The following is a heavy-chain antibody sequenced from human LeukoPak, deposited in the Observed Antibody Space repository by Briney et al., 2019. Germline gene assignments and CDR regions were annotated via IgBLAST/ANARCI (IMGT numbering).Heavy chain of an antibody. V-gene: IGHV5-51*01. CDR1: GYSFTSYW. D-gene: IGHD2-21*01. CDR2: IYPGDSDT. CDR3: ARRLIASEPFDY. Sequence: GESLKISCKGSGYSFTSYWIGWVRPIPGKGMEWMGIIYPGDSDTRYSPPFQGQVTISADKSINTAYLQWNSLKPSDSAMYYCARRLIASEPFDYWGQGTLVTVSS. J-gene: IGHJ4*02.